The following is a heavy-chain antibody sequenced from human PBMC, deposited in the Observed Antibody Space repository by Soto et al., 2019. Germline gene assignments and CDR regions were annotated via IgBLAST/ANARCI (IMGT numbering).Heavy chain of an antibody. CDR1: GGTFSSYA. D-gene: IGHD2-2*01. CDR2: IVPIFGTA. V-gene: IGHV1-69*13. Sequence: SVKVSCKASGGTFSSYAISWVRQAPGQGLEWMGGIVPIFGTANYAQKFQGRVTITADESTSTAYMELSSLRSEDTAVYYCARDLGYCSSTSCYPHYYYGMDVWGQGTTVTVS. CDR3: ARDLGYCSSTSCYPHYYYGMDV. J-gene: IGHJ6*02.